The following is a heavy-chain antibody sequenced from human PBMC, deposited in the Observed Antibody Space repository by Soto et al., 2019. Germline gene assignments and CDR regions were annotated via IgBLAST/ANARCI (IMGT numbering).Heavy chain of an antibody. CDR3: ARDKMIDDFGLGTYDY. CDR2: VSGYNGKT. J-gene: IGHJ4*02. D-gene: IGHD3-10*01. CDR1: GYTFTSFG. V-gene: IGHV1-18*04. Sequence: QVQLVQSGGEVKKSGASFKVSCKTSGYTFTSFGVSWVRQAPGQGLEWMGWVSGYNGKTKYAQTLQGRDTMTADTSTSTAYMELRGLRSDDTAVYFCARDKMIDDFGLGTYDYWGQGTTVTVSS.